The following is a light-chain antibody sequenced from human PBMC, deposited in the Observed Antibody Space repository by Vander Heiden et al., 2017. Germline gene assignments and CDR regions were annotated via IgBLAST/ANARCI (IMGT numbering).Light chain of an antibody. V-gene: IGKV3-20*01. CDR2: GAS. CDR3: QQYGSSPPTYT. J-gene: IGKJ2*01. Sequence: EIVLTHSPGTLSLSPGERATLSCRASQSVSSSYLAWYQQKPGPAPRLLIYGASSRATGIPDRFSGSGSGTDFTLTISRLEPEDFAVYYCQQYGSSPPTYTFGQGTKLEIK. CDR1: QSVSSSY.